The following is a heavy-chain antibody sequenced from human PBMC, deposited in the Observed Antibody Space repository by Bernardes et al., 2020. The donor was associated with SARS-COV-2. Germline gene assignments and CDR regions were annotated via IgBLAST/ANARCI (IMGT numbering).Heavy chain of an antibody. J-gene: IGHJ6*01. CDR1: GFTFNNYG. D-gene: IGHD2-15*01. CDR3: ARGGIVVGATRNYFYYGVGV. V-gene: IGHV3-33*01. Sequence: GGSLRLSCAASGFTFNNYGMHWVRQAPGKGLEGVAVIWNDGSHEHYADSVKGRFTISRDNSKNTLYLQMNSLRGEDTAIYYCARGGIVVGATRNYFYYGVGVWGQGTAVTVSS. CDR2: IWNDGSHE.